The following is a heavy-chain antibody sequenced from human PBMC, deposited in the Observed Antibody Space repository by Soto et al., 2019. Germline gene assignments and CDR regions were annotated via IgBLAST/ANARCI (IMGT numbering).Heavy chain of an antibody. CDR3: ARSPGTLTTGWFDP. J-gene: IGHJ5*02. V-gene: IGHV4-34*01. D-gene: IGHD4-17*01. CDR2: INHSGST. CDR1: GGSFSGYY. Sequence: SETLSLTCAVYGGSFSGYYWSWIRQPPGMGLEWIGEINHSGSTNYNPSLKSRVTISVDTSKNQFSLKLSSVTAADTAVYYCARSPGTLTTGWFDPWGQGTLVTISS.